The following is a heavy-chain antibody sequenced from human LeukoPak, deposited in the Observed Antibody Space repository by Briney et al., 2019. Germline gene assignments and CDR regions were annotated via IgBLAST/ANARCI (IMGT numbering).Heavy chain of an antibody. CDR2: ISSSSSYI. V-gene: IGHV3-21*01. CDR1: GFTFSSYS. CDR3: ARDQDGSGPWFDP. Sequence: GGSLRLSCAASGFTFSSYSMNWVRQAPGKGLEWVSSISSSSSYIYYADSVKGRFTISRDNAKNSLYLQMNSLRAEDTAVYYCARDQDGSGPWFDPWGQGTLVTVSS. J-gene: IGHJ5*02. D-gene: IGHD3-10*01.